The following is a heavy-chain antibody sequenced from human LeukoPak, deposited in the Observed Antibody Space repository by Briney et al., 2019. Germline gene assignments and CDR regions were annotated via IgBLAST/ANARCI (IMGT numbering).Heavy chain of an antibody. J-gene: IGHJ4*02. V-gene: IGHV1-69*06. CDR1: GYTFTGYY. CDR2: IIPIFGTA. Sequence: SVKVSCKASGYTFTGYYMHWVRQAPGQGLEWMGGIIPIFGTANYAQKFQGRVTITADKSTSTAYMELSSLRSEDTAVYYCARSEGYSSGWYVYWGQGTLVTVSS. D-gene: IGHD6-19*01. CDR3: ARSEGYSSGWYVY.